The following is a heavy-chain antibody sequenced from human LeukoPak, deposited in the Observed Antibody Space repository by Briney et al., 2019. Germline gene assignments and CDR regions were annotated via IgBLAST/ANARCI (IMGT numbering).Heavy chain of an antibody. Sequence: GGSLRLSCVASGFVFNSYEMSWVRQAPGKGLEWLSYITGRGNTIYYADSVRGRFTISRDNAKLSLYLQMYTLRAEDTAIYYCARSLGPTKPFDFWGKGTPVTVSS. CDR1: GFVFNSYE. CDR3: ARSLGPTKPFDF. V-gene: IGHV3-48*03. J-gene: IGHJ4*02. D-gene: IGHD5-24*01. CDR2: ITGRGNTI.